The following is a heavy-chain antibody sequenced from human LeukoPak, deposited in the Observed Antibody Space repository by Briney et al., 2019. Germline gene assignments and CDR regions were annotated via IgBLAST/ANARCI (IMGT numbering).Heavy chain of an antibody. CDR1: GGSISSSTFY. J-gene: IGHJ5*02. CDR3: AREQQLGWFDP. Sequence: SETLSLTCTVSGGSISSSTFYWGWIRQPPGKGLEWIGSLYYSGSTYYNPSLKSRVTISVDTSKNQFSLKLSSVTAADTAVYYCAREQQLGWFDPWGQGTLVTVSS. V-gene: IGHV4-39*02. CDR2: LYYSGST. D-gene: IGHD6-13*01.